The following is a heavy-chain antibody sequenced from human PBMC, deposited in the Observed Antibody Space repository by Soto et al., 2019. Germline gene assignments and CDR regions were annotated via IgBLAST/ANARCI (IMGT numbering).Heavy chain of an antibody. J-gene: IGHJ4*02. V-gene: IGHV3-9*01. Sequence: SGGSLRLSCAASGFTFDDYAMHWVRQAPGKGLEWVSGISWNSGSIGYADSVKGRFTISRDNAKNSLYLQMNSLRAEDTALYYCAKDRDHSSGWYYFDYWGQGTLVTVSS. CDR1: GFTFDDYA. D-gene: IGHD6-19*01. CDR3: AKDRDHSSGWYYFDY. CDR2: ISWNSGSI.